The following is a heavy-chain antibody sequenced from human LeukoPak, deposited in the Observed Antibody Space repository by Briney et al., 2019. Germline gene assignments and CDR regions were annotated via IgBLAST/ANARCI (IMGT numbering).Heavy chain of an antibody. CDR2: IYYSGST. CDR3: ARQTGYCSGGSCRGY. J-gene: IGHJ4*02. D-gene: IGHD2-15*01. V-gene: IGHV4-39*01. CDR1: GGSISSSSYY. Sequence: SETLSLTCTVSGGSISSSSYYWGWIRQPPGKELEWIGSIYYSGSTYYNPSLKSRVTISVDTSKNQFSLKLSSVTAADTAVYYCARQTGYCSGGSCRGYWGQGTLVTVSS.